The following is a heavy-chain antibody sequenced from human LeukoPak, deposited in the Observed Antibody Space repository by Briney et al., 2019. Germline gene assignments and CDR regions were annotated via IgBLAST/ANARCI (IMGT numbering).Heavy chain of an antibody. V-gene: IGHV3-7*04. CDR2: IKQDGSEK. J-gene: IGHJ5*01. D-gene: IGHD6-6*01. Sequence: GGSLRLCCAASGFTFSRSWMSWVRQAPGKGLEWVANIKQDGSEKYYVDSVKGRFTISRDNAKNSLYLQMNSLRAEDTAVYYCARVADTSSPDSWGQGTLVTVSS. CDR3: ARVADTSSPDS. CDR1: GFTFSRSW.